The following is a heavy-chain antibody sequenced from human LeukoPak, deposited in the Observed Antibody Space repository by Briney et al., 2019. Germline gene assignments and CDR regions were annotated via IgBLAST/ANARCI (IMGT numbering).Heavy chain of an antibody. CDR1: GYTFTGYY. D-gene: IGHD4-17*01. V-gene: IGHV1-2*06. Sequence: ASVKVPCKASGYTFTGYYMHWVRQAPGQGLEWMGRINPNSGGTNYAQKFQGRVTMTRDTSISTAYMELSRLRSDDTAVYYRASFYGDYGNDYWGQGTLVTVSS. J-gene: IGHJ4*02. CDR3: ASFYGDYGNDY. CDR2: INPNSGGT.